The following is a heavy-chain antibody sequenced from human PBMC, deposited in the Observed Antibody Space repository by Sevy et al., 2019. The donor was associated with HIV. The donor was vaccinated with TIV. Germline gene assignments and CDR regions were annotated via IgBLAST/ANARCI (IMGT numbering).Heavy chain of an antibody. D-gene: IGHD3-10*01. CDR3: AAVGVGYGSEFYFDY. V-gene: IGHV1-58*01. CDR1: GFTFTSSA. CDR2: IVVGSGNT. J-gene: IGHJ4*02. Sequence: ASVKVSCKASGFTFTSSAVQWVRQARGQRLEWIGWIVVGSGNTNYAQKFQERVTITRDMSTSTAYMELSSLRSEDTAVYYCAAVGVGYGSEFYFDYWGQGTLVTVSS.